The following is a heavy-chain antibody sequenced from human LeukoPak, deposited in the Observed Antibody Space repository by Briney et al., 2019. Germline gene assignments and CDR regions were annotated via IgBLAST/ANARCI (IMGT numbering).Heavy chain of an antibody. V-gene: IGHV3-48*03. Sequence: GGSLRLSCVASEFTISSYEMNWVRQAPGKGLEWDSYIAGSDSSIYYADSVKGRFTISRDNAKNSLYLQMNSLRAEDTATYYCARDPVTYYYGSGRYHNPSYFDYWGQGTLVTVSS. J-gene: IGHJ4*02. CDR2: IAGSDSSI. CDR1: EFTISSYE. D-gene: IGHD3-10*01. CDR3: ARDPVTYYYGSGRYHNPSYFDY.